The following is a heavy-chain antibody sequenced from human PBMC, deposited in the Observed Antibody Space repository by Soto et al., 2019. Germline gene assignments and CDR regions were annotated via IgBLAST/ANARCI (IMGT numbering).Heavy chain of an antibody. CDR1: GFTVIINY. Sequence: PWGSLRLSCAASGFTVIINYMSWVRQAPLKGPEWVSVIYSGGSTYYADSVKGRFTISRDNSKNTLYLQMNSLRAEDTAVYYCASTSRTGYPALYYYGMDVWGQGTTVTVSS. CDR2: IYSGGST. J-gene: IGHJ6*02. CDR3: ASTSRTGYPALYYYGMDV. V-gene: IGHV3-53*01. D-gene: IGHD3-9*01.